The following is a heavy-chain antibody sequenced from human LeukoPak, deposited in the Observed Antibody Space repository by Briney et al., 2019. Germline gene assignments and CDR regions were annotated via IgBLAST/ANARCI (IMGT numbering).Heavy chain of an antibody. CDR3: ATESITGATTSDYYYYMDV. Sequence: ASVKVSCKVSGYTLTELSMHWVRQAPGKGLEWMGGFDPEDGETTYAQKFQGRVTMTEDTSTDTAYMELSSLRSEDTAVYYCATESITGATTSDYYYYMDVWGKGTTVTVSS. CDR2: FDPEDGET. CDR1: GYTLTELS. D-gene: IGHD1-26*01. J-gene: IGHJ6*03. V-gene: IGHV1-24*01.